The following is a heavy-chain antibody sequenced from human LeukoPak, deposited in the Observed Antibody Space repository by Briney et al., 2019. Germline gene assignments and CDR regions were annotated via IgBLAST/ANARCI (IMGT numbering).Heavy chain of an antibody. V-gene: IGHV3-30*02. Sequence: GGSLRLSCAASGFSFSSYGMHWVRQAPGKGLEWVAFIRYDGSNKYYADSVKGRFTISSDNSKNTLYLQMNSLRAGDTAVYYCAKPHFDDWGQGTLVTVSS. CDR3: AKPHFDD. CDR1: GFSFSSYG. CDR2: IRYDGSNK. J-gene: IGHJ4*02.